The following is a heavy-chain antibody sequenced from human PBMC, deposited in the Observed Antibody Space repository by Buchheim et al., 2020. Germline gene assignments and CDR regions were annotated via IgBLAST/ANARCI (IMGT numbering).Heavy chain of an antibody. Sequence: QVQLVQSGAEVKKPGSSVKVSCKASGGTFSSYAISWVRQAPGQGLEWMGGIIPILGIANYAQKFQGRVTITADKSTSTAYMELSSLRSEDTAVYYCARGRYCSSTSCYTYWYFDLWGRGTL. CDR1: GGTFSSYA. V-gene: IGHV1-69*09. CDR2: IIPILGIA. CDR3: ARGRYCSSTSCYTYWYFDL. D-gene: IGHD2-2*02. J-gene: IGHJ2*01.